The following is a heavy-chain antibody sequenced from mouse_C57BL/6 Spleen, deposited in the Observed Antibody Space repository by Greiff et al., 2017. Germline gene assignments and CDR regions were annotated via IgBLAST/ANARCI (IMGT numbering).Heavy chain of an antibody. CDR3: ARSQLGQWYFDC. CDR2: VYPGAGDT. D-gene: IGHD4-1*02. J-gene: IGHJ2*01. CDR1: GYAFSSSW. V-gene: IGHV1-82*01. Sequence: QVQLQQSGPELVKPGASVKISCKASGYAFSSSWMNWVKQRPGQGLEWIGRVYPGAGDTNYNGKFKGKATLTADKSSSTAYMQLSSLTSEDSAVYFCARSQLGQWYFDCWGQGTTLTASS.